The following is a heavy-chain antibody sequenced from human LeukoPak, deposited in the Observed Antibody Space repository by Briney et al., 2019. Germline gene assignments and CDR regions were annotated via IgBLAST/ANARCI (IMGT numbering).Heavy chain of an antibody. V-gene: IGHV1-69*04. J-gene: IGHJ6*02. CDR1: GGTFSSYA. CDR2: IVPIFGIA. Sequence: SVKVSCKASGGTFSSYAISWVRQAPGQGLEWMGRIVPIFGIANYAQKFQGRVTITADKSTSTAYMELSSLRSEDTAVYYCATVYDSLDVWGQGTTVTVSS. CDR3: ATVYDSLDV. D-gene: IGHD3-3*01.